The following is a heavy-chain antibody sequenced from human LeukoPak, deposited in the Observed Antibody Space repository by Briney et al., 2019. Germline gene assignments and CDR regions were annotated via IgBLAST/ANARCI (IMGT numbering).Heavy chain of an antibody. D-gene: IGHD7-27*01. J-gene: IGHJ4*02. CDR1: GDSISSNSYY. V-gene: IGHV4-39*01. CDR2: FNYSGST. CDR3: ASWAGDHFDY. Sequence: SETLSLTCTVSGDSISSNSYYWGWIRQPPGKGLEWIGTFNYSGSTYNNPSLKSRVTISVDTSKNQFSLNLSSVTAADTAVYYCASWAGDHFDYWGQGTLVTVSS.